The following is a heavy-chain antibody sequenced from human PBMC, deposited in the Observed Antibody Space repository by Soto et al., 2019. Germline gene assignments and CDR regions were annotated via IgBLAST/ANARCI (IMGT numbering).Heavy chain of an antibody. CDR2: LGTIGA. CDR1: GFTFSSYS. Sequence: WGSRRLSCAASGFTFSSYSMNWVRQAPGKGLEWVSTLGTIGAFYADSVRGRFTISRDDSKSTVELQMNGLRAEDTAIYYCARDLTTHDLWGQGTVVTVSS. V-gene: IGHV3-23*01. CDR3: ARDLTTHDL. J-gene: IGHJ4*02.